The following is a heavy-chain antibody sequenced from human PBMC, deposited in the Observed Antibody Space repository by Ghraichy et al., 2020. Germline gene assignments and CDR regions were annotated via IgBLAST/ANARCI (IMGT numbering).Heavy chain of an antibody. CDR3: ARPHYIAAAGMRAFDI. Sequence: SETLSLTCTVSGGSISSSSYYWGWIRQPPGKGLEWIGSIYYSGSTYYNPSLKSRVTISVDTSKNQFSLKLSSVTAADTAVYYCARPHYIAAAGMRAFDIWGQGTMVTVSS. J-gene: IGHJ3*02. CDR2: IYYSGST. D-gene: IGHD6-13*01. V-gene: IGHV4-39*01. CDR1: GGSISSSSYY.